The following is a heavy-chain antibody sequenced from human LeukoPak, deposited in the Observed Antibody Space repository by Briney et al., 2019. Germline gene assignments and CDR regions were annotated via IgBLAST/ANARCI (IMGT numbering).Heavy chain of an antibody. Sequence: SQTLSLTCTVSGGSISSGDYYWSWIRQPPGKGLEWIGYIYYSGSTYYNPSLKSRVTISVDTSRNQFSLKLSSVTAADTAVYYCARVSSSGDVDYWGQGTLVTVSS. CDR3: ARVSSSGDVDY. V-gene: IGHV4-30-4*01. D-gene: IGHD2-15*01. CDR2: IYYSGST. CDR1: GGSISSGDYY. J-gene: IGHJ4*02.